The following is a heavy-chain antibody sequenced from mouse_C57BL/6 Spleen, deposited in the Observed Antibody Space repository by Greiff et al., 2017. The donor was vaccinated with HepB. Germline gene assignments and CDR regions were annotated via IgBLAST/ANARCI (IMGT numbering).Heavy chain of an antibody. CDR2: IDPSDSET. CDR1: GYTFTSYW. V-gene: IGHV1-52*01. J-gene: IGHJ2*01. CDR3: ARKGLGYVYYFDY. Sequence: QVQLQQPGAELVRPGSSVKLSCKASGYTFTSYWMHWVKQRPIQGLEWIGNIDPSDSETHYNQKFKDKATLTVDKSSSTAYMQLSSLTSEDSAVYYCARKGLGYVYYFDYWGQGTTLTVSS. D-gene: IGHD2-2*01.